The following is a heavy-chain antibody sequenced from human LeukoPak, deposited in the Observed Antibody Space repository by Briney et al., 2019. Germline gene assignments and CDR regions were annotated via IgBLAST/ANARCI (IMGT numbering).Heavy chain of an antibody. D-gene: IGHD3-22*01. CDR3: AREVSLGDYYDSSGYRVGDAFDI. CDR2: ISRGSSYI. CDR1: GFIFSSYS. V-gene: IGHV3-21*01. J-gene: IGHJ3*02. Sequence: GGSLRLSCAASGFIFSSYSINWVRQAPGKGLEWVSSISRGSSYIYYADSVKGRFTISRDNAKNSLYLQMNNLRAEDTAVYYCAREVSLGDYYDSSGYRVGDAFDIWGQGTMVTVSS.